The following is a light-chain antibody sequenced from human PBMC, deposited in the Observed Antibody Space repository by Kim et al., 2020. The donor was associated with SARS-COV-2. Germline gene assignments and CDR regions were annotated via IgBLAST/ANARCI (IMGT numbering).Light chain of an antibody. J-gene: IGLJ2*01. CDR1: SSNIVMYS. CDR3: AAWDDSQSGRDI. CDR2: DNE. V-gene: IGLV1-44*01. Sequence: QSVTCAWSVSSSNIVMYSVDWWQQVPGTAPKLLIHDNERRHSGVPDGCSAAKSGTSASLVISGLEAADEADYYWAAWDDSQSGRDIFGGGTQLTVL.